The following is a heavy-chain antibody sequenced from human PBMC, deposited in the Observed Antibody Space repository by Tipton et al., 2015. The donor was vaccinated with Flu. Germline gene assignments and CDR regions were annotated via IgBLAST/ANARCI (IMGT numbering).Heavy chain of an antibody. CDR2: IYTSGST. Sequence: TLSLTCTVSGGSLSSFYWSWIRQPAGKGLEWIGRIYTSGSTKYNPSLKSRLSMSVDTSKSQFSLELISVTAADTAAYYCARIQGGYYGSESYDTWGQGMLVTVSS. D-gene: IGHD3-10*01. CDR3: ARIQGGYYGSESYDT. CDR1: GGSLSSFY. V-gene: IGHV4-4*07. J-gene: IGHJ5*02.